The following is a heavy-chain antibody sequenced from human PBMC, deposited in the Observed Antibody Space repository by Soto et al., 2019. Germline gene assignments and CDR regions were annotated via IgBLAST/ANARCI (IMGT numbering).Heavy chain of an antibody. D-gene: IGHD3-3*01. CDR1: GVSISSGGYY. CDR2: IYYSGST. V-gene: IGHV4-31*03. Sequence: PSETLSLTCTVSGVSISSGGYYWSWIRQHPGEGLEWIGYIYYSGSTYYNPSLKSRVTISVDTSKNQYSLKLSSVTAADTAVYYCARDRGTLEWPIYSMDVWGQGTTVTVSS. CDR3: ARDRGTLEWPIYSMDV. J-gene: IGHJ6*02.